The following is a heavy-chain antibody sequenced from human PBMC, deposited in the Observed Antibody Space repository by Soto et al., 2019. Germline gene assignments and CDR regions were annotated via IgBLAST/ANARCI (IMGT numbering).Heavy chain of an antibody. CDR1: GGSFSGYQ. CDR2: INDSGNI. CDR3: ARGLILWFGELSRRGGYYYYMDV. Sequence: QVHLQQWGAGLLKPSETLSLTCAVYGGSFSGYQWTWIRQTPGKGLEWIGEINDSGNINYNPSFKSRVTILVDTAKKQISLKLSSVTAADTAVYYCARGLILWFGELSRRGGYYYYMDVWGKGTTVTVSS. V-gene: IGHV4-34*01. J-gene: IGHJ6*03. D-gene: IGHD3-10*01.